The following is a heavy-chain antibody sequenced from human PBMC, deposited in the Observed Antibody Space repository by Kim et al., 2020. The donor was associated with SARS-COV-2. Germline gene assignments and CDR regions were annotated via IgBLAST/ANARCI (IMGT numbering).Heavy chain of an antibody. CDR1: GGSISSSSYY. CDR3: ARAARLGKRGAFDI. V-gene: IGHV4-39*01. CDR2: IYYSGST. Sequence: SETLSLTCTVSGGSISSSSYYWGWIRQPPGKGLEWIGSIYYSGSTYYNPSLKSRVSISVDTSKNQFSLKLSSVTAADTAVYYCARAARLGKRGAFDIWGQGTMVTVSS. D-gene: IGHD7-27*01. J-gene: IGHJ3*02.